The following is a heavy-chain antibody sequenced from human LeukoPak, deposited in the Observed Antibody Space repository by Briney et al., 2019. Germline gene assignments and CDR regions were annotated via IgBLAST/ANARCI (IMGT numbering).Heavy chain of an antibody. CDR2: IRYDGSNK. CDR3: AILLPNYYGSGSTD. D-gene: IGHD3-10*01. J-gene: IGHJ4*02. CDR1: GFTFSSYG. Sequence: GGSLRLSCAASGFTFSSYGMHWVRQAPGKGLEWVAFIRYDGSNKYYADSVKGRLTISRDNSKNTLYLQMNSLRAEDTAVYYCAILLPNYYGSGSTDWGQGTLVTVSS. V-gene: IGHV3-30*02.